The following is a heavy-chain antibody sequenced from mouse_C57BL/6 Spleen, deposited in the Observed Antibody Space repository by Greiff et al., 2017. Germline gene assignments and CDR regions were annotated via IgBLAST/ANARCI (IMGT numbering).Heavy chain of an antibody. CDR1: GYAFSSSW. V-gene: IGHV1-82*01. Sequence: VQLQESGPELVKPGASVKISCKASGYAFSSSWMNWVKQRPGKGLEWIGRIYPGDGDTNYNGKFKGKATLTADKSSSTAYMQLSSLTSEDSAVYFCAREGVLWGQGTSVTVSS. D-gene: IGHD2-14*01. CDR3: AREGVL. J-gene: IGHJ4*01. CDR2: IYPGDGDT.